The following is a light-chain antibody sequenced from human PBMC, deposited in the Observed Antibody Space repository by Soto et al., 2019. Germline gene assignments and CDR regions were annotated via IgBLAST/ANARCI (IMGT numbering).Light chain of an antibody. J-gene: IGKJ4*01. CDR3: QQYNNWPLA. V-gene: IGKV3-15*01. Sequence: EIVMTKSPATLSVSQGAEPTLSSRAGQGVSTSLAWYQQKPGQTPRLPISAASPRATGIPARFSGSGSGTEFTLTISSLQSEDFAVYYCQQYNNWPLAFGGGTKVEI. CDR1: QGVSTS. CDR2: AAS.